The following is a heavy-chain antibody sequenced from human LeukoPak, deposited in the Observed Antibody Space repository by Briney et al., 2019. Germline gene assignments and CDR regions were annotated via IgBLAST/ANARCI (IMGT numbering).Heavy chain of an antibody. CDR3: ARVKKYSGSYSGFDY. J-gene: IGHJ4*02. CDR2: TNPNSGGT. V-gene: IGHV1-2*02. D-gene: IGHD1-26*01. Sequence: ASVKVSCKASGYTFTGYYMHWVRQAPGQGLEWMGWTNPNSGGTNYAQKFQGRVTMTRDTSISTAYMELSRLRSDDTAVYYCARVKKYSGSYSGFDYWGQGTLVTVSS. CDR1: GYTFTGYY.